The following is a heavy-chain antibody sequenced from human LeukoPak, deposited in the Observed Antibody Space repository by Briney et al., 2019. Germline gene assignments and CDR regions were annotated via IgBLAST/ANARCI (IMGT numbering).Heavy chain of an antibody. CDR2: ISSSGSTI. CDR1: GFTFSDYY. CDR3: ARVGRGATETTIDTINAFDI. D-gene: IGHD1-26*01. Sequence: GGSLRLSCAASGFTFSDYYMSWIRQAPGKGLEWVSYISSSGSTIYYADSVKGRFTISRDNAKNSLYLQMNSLRAEDTAVYYCARVGRGATETTIDTINAFDIWGQGTMVTASS. J-gene: IGHJ3*02. V-gene: IGHV3-11*01.